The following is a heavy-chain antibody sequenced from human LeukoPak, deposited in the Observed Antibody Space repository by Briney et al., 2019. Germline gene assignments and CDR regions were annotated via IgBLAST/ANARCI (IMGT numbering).Heavy chain of an antibody. CDR2: ISGSGGGT. CDR3: ADESGFDY. CDR1: GFTFSSYA. V-gene: IGHV3-23*01. Sequence: GGSLRLSCAASGFTFSSYAMSWVRQAPGKGLEWVSAISGSGGGTYYADSVRGRFTISRDNSKNTLYLQMDSLRLEATAVYYCADESGFDYWGQGTLVTVSS. J-gene: IGHJ4*02. D-gene: IGHD3-10*01.